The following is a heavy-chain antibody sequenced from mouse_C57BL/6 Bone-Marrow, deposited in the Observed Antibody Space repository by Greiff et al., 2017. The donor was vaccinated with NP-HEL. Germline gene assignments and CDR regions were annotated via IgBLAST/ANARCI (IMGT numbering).Heavy chain of an antibody. D-gene: IGHD2-3*01. V-gene: IGHV1-61*01. CDR2: IYPSDSET. J-gene: IGHJ4*01. CDR3: ARDMMVTPYAMDY. Sequence: QVQLKQPGAELVRPGSSVKLSCKASGYTFTSYWTDWVKQRPGQGLEWIGNIYPSDSETHYNQKFKDKATLTVDKSSSTAYMQLSSLTSEDSAVYYCARDMMVTPYAMDYWGQGTSVTVSS. CDR1: GYTFTSYW.